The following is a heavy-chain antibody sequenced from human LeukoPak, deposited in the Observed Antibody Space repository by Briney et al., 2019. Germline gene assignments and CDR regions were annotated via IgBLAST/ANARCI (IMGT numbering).Heavy chain of an antibody. CDR3: ARASYVWGSYRSSSSYFDY. CDR1: GFTFDDYG. J-gene: IGHJ4*02. D-gene: IGHD3-16*02. V-gene: IGHV3-20*04. CDR2: INWNGGST. Sequence: GGSLRLSCAASGFTFDDYGMSWVRQAPGKGLEWVSGINWNGGSTGYADSVKGRFTISRDNAKNSLYLQMNSLRAEDTALYYCARASYVWGSYRSSSSYFDYWGQGTLVTVSS.